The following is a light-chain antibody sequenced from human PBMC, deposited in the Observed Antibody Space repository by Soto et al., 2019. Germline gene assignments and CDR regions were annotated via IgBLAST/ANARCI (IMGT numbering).Light chain of an antibody. CDR1: SSNIGAGYE. Sequence: QAVVTQPPSVSGAPGQRVTISCTGSSSNIGAGYEVHWYQQPPGTAPKLLIYDNTNRPSGVPDRFSGSKSGTSASLAITGLQAEDEADYYCQSFDSSLGGCVFGGGTKLTVL. CDR2: DNT. CDR3: QSFDSSLGGCV. V-gene: IGLV1-40*01. J-gene: IGLJ3*02.